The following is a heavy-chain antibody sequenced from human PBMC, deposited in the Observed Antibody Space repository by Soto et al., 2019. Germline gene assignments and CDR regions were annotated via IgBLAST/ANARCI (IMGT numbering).Heavy chain of an antibody. V-gene: IGHV3-23*01. CDR2: ISGSGGST. Sequence: GGSLRLSCAASGFTFSSYAMSWVRQAPGKGLEWVSAISGSGGSTYYADSVKGRFTISRDNSKNTLYLQMNSLRAEDTAVYYCANLPIIKGYYYYMDVWGKGTTVTVSS. CDR3: ANLPIIKGYYYYMDV. CDR1: GFTFSSYA. J-gene: IGHJ6*03.